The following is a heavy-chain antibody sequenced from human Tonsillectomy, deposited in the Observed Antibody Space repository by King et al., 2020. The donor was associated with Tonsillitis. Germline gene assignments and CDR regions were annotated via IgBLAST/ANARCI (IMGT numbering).Heavy chain of an antibody. CDR3: SRLVDGYPDY. J-gene: IGHJ4*02. Sequence: VQLVESGGGLVKPGGSLRLSCAASGFTFSSYSMNWVRLAPGKGLEWVSAISSNSGTYIYYADSVKGRFTISRDNAKHSLYLQMNSLRAEDTAVYYCSRLVDGYPDYWGQGTLVTVSS. D-gene: IGHD5-24*01. CDR1: GFTFSSYS. CDR2: ISSNSGTYI. V-gene: IGHV3-21*01.